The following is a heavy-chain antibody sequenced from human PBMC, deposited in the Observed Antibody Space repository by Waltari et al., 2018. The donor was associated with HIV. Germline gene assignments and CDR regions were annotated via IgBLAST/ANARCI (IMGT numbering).Heavy chain of an antibody. D-gene: IGHD3-10*01. CDR2: ISYDGSNK. Sequence: QVQLVESGGGVVQPGRSLRLSCAASGLPSSSYAMHWVRQAPGKGLEWVAVISYDGSNKYYADSVKGRFTISRDNSKNTLYLQMNSLRAEDTAVYYCARDGRGSLDYWGQGTLVTVSS. CDR3: ARDGRGSLDY. V-gene: IGHV3-30*04. J-gene: IGHJ4*02. CDR1: GLPSSSYA.